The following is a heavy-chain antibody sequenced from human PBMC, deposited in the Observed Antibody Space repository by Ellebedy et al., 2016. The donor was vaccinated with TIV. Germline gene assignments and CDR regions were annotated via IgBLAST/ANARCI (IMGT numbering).Heavy chain of an antibody. D-gene: IGHD6-13*01. CDR2: ISDSGVNS. CDR3: AGDPSSGNNWYYYLNY. Sequence: GESLKISXAASGFMFSKYAMSWVRQAPGKGLEWVSGISDSGVNSYYADSVKGRFTVSRDNSKSTLYLQVTSLRVEDTAVYYCAGDPSSGNNWYYYLNYWGQGTLVTVSS. CDR1: GFMFSKYA. V-gene: IGHV3-23*01. J-gene: IGHJ4*02.